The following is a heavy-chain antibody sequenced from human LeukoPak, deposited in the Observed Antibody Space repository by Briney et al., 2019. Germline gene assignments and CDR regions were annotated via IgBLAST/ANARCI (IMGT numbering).Heavy chain of an antibody. J-gene: IGHJ4*02. CDR1: GFPFSSYS. CDR3: ARGWGNIRTTGSSFDN. Sequence: GGSLSLSCAASGFPFSSYSMNWVREAPGKALECVSYISSSGRTIHYADSVKGRFTISRDNAKNSLYLQMNSLTVEDTAVYYCARGWGNIRTTGSSFDNWGRGTLVTVSS. V-gene: IGHV3-48*04. CDR2: ISSSGRTI. D-gene: IGHD7-27*01.